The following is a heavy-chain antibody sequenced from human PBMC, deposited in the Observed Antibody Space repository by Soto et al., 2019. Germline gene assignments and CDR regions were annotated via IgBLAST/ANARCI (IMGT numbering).Heavy chain of an antibody. J-gene: IGHJ5*02. CDR1: FTFSMYS. CDR3: TRDQGGSYDSWFDP. Sequence: GGALRLSCSFTFSMYSMSWVRQAPGKGLEWVASISSGGSYIKYADSVKGRFTISRDNAKNSVSLQMNSLRVDDTAVYFCTRDQGGSYDSWFDPWGQGTLVTVSS. V-gene: IGHV3-21*01. D-gene: IGHD1-26*01. CDR2: ISSGGSYI.